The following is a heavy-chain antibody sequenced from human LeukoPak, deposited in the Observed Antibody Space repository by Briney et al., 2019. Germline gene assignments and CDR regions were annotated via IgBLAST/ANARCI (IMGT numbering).Heavy chain of an antibody. J-gene: IGHJ6*02. CDR1: GYTFTSYG. CDR2: ISAYNGNT. CDR3: ARDTLGITMVRGVIIQYYYGMDV. V-gene: IGHV1-18*01. D-gene: IGHD3-10*01. Sequence: ASVKVSCTASGYTFTSYGISWVRRAPGHGLEWMGWISAYNGNTNYAQKLQGRVTMTTDTSTSTAYMELRSLRSDDTAMYYCARDTLGITMVRGVIIQYYYGMDVWGQGTTVTVSS.